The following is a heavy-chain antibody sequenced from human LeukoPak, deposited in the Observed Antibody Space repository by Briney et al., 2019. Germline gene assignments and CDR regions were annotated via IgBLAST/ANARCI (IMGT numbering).Heavy chain of an antibody. CDR1: GFIVSGDF. J-gene: IGHJ4*02. Sequence: PGGSLRLPCAASGFIVSGDFMSWVRQAPGKGLEWVASIKHDGSEKYYVDSVRGRFTISRDNTMNSLYLQMSSLRAEDTAVYYCATDRGWRTSGYYLYYFEYWGQGTLVTFSS. V-gene: IGHV3-7*01. CDR2: IKHDGSEK. D-gene: IGHD3-3*01. CDR3: ATDRGWRTSGYYLYYFEY.